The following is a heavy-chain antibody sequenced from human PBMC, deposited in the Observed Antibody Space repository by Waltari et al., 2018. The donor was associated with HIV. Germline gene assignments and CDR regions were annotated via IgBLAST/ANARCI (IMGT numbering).Heavy chain of an antibody. J-gene: IGHJ4*02. Sequence: EVQLVESGGELVQPGGSLRLSCAASGLTFRNYWMHWVRQAPGNGLLWVSRINRDGSSTNYADFVKGRFTISRDNAKNTLYLQMNSLRADDTAVYYCASAPGPSYFDFWGQGTLVTVSS. D-gene: IGHD6-13*01. CDR2: INRDGSST. CDR1: GLTFRNYW. CDR3: ASAPGPSYFDF. V-gene: IGHV3-74*01.